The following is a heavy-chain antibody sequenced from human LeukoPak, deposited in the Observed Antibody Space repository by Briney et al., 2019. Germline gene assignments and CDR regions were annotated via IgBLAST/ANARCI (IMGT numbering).Heavy chain of an antibody. CDR1: GFSLSGYW. J-gene: IGHJ6*02. CDR2: ISPEGSGT. V-gene: IGHV3-74*03. D-gene: IGHD2-8*02. CDR3: TRVQAGRSGLMDV. Sequence: PGGSLRLSCAASGFSLSGYWMHWVRQAPGKGLVWVSRISPEGSGTTYADSVKGRFTISRDTAKNTVYLQMNSLRDEDAAVYHCTRVQAGRSGLMDVWGRGTTVTVS.